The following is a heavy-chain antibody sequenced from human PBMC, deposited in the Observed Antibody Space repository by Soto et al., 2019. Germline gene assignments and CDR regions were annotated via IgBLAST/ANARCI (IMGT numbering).Heavy chain of an antibody. D-gene: IGHD2-21*01. CDR1: GGSISSYY. CDR3: ARGNVVAIDY. V-gene: IGHV4-59*12. Sequence: SETLSLTCTFSGGSISSYYWSWIRQPPGKGLEWIGYIYYSGSTNYNPSLKSRATISVDTSKNQFSLKLSSVTAADTAVYYCARGNVVAIDYWGQGTPDTVSS. CDR2: IYYSGST. J-gene: IGHJ4*02.